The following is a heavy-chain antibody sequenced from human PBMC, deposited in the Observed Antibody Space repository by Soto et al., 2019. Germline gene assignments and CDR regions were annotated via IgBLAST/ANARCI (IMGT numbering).Heavy chain of an antibody. Sequence: LRLSCAASGFIFSSYSMVWVRQAPGKGLEWVASISSGSDFIFYADSVKGRFTVSRDNAKNSLYLQMNSLRAEDTAVYFCARDRSADRFVQYFQHWGQGTQVTVSS. CDR2: ISSGSDFI. J-gene: IGHJ1*01. CDR1: GFIFSSYS. CDR3: ARDRSADRFVQYFQH. V-gene: IGHV3-21*01. D-gene: IGHD6-19*01.